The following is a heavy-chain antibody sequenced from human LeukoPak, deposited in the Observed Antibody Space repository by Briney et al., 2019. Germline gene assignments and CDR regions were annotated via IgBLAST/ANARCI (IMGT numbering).Heavy chain of an antibody. Sequence: GGSLRLSCAASGFTFSSYGMHWVRQAPGKGLEWVAVISYDGSNKYYADSVKGRFTISRDNSKNTLYLQMNSLRAEDTAVYYCANGYYSDAFNIWGQGTMVTVSS. CDR2: ISYDGSNK. CDR3: ANGYYSDAFNI. V-gene: IGHV3-30*18. J-gene: IGHJ3*02. D-gene: IGHD3-22*01. CDR1: GFTFSSYG.